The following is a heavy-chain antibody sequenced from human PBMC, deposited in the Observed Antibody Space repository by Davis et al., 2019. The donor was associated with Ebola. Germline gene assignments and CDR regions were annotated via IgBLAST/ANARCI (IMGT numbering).Heavy chain of an antibody. D-gene: IGHD2/OR15-2a*01. J-gene: IGHJ4*02. Sequence: GESLKISCAASGFTFSGSAMHWVRQAPGKGLEWVAVISYDGSNKYYADSVKGRFTISRDNSKNTLYLQMNSLRAEDTAVYYCAKGSMGDSTRLDYWGQGTLVTVSS. CDR2: ISYDGSNK. V-gene: IGHV3-30*04. CDR1: GFTFSGSA. CDR3: AKGSMGDSTRLDY.